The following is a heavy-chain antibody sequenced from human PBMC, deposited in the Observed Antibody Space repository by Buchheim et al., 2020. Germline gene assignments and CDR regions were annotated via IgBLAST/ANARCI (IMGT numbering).Heavy chain of an antibody. V-gene: IGHV3-30*18. D-gene: IGHD3-16*01. CDR1: GFTFSSYG. Sequence: QVQLVESGGGVVQPGRSLRLSCAASGFTFSSYGMHWVRQAPGKGLEWVAVISYDGSNKYYADSVKGRFTISRDNSKNTLYLQMNSLRAEDTAVYYCAKQRLRLTLDYWGQRT. CDR3: AKQRLRLTLDY. CDR2: ISYDGSNK. J-gene: IGHJ4*02.